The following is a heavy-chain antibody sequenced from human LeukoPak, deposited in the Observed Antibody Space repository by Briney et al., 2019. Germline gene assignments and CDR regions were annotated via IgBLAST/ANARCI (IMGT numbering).Heavy chain of an antibody. CDR3: ARDLNTASVFVSDV. Sequence: GGSLRLSCAASGFTFSNYDMHWVRQAPGKGVEGVAFISYDGTNKYYADSVNGRFTFSRDNSKYTLYLQMNSLRAEDTAVYYCARDLNTASVFVSDVWGQGTTVTVSS. V-gene: IGHV3-30*03. D-gene: IGHD5-18*01. J-gene: IGHJ6*02. CDR1: GFTFSNYD. CDR2: ISYDGTNK.